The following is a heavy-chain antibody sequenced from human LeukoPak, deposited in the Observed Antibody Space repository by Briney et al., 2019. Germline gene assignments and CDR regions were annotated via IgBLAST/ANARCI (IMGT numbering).Heavy chain of an antibody. CDR2: INPNSGGT. Sequence: ASVKVSCKASGYTFTGYYMHWVRQAPGQGLEWMGWINPNSGGTNYAQKLQGRVTMTTDTSTSTAYMELRSLRSDDTAVYYCARDPGGFGELAPFDYWGQGTLVTVSS. J-gene: IGHJ4*02. V-gene: IGHV1-2*02. CDR3: ARDPGGFGELAPFDY. CDR1: GYTFTGYY. D-gene: IGHD3-10*01.